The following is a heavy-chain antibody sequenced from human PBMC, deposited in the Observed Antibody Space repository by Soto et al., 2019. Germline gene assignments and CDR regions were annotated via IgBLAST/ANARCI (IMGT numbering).Heavy chain of an antibody. CDR2: ISSSGSTI. D-gene: IGHD5-18*01. CDR1: GFTFSSYE. V-gene: IGHV3-48*03. CDR3: ATLTPRGDGYGSYYYYGMDV. J-gene: IGHJ6*02. Sequence: GGSLRLSCAASGFTFSSYEMNWVRQAPGKGLEWVSYISSSGSTIYYADSVKGRFTIFRDNSKNSLCLQMNSLRAEDTAVYYCATLTPRGDGYGSYYYYGMDVWGQGTTVTVSS.